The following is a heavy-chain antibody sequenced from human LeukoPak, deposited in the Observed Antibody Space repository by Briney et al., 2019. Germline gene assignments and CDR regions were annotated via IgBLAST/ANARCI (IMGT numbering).Heavy chain of an antibody. V-gene: IGHV3-48*04. CDR1: GFTFSSYS. CDR3: ARVNWGFDY. Sequence: QSGGSLRLSCAASGFTFSSYSMNWVRQAPGKGLEWVSYISSSSSTIYCADSVKGRFTISRDNAKNSLYLQMNSLRAEDTAVYYCARVNWGFDYWGQGTLVTVSS. CDR2: ISSSSSTI. J-gene: IGHJ4*02. D-gene: IGHD7-27*01.